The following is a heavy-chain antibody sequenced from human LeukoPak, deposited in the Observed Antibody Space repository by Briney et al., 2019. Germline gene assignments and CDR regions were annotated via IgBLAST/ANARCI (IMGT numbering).Heavy chain of an antibody. CDR2: ISYDGSNK. Sequence: PGGSLRLSCAASGFTFSSYGMHWVRQAPGKGLEWVAVISYDGSNKYYADSVKGRFTISRDNSKNTLYLQMNSLRAEDTAVYYCAKDEIAVAGYYYGMDVWGQGTTVTVSS. CDR1: GFTFSSYG. J-gene: IGHJ6*02. D-gene: IGHD6-19*01. V-gene: IGHV3-30*18. CDR3: AKDEIAVAGYYYGMDV.